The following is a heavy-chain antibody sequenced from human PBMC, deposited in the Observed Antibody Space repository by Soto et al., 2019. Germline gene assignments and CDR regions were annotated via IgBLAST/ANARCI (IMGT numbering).Heavy chain of an antibody. Sequence: QVQLVQSGAEVKKPGASVKVSCKASGYTFTSYYMHWVRQAPGQGLEWMGIINPSGGSTSYAQKFQGRVTMTRDTSTSTVYMELSSLRSEDTAVYYCAREGIYYYDSSGTPGAFDIWGQGTMVTVSS. CDR3: AREGIYYYDSSGTPGAFDI. V-gene: IGHV1-46*01. CDR2: INPSGGST. D-gene: IGHD3-22*01. CDR1: GYTFTSYY. J-gene: IGHJ3*02.